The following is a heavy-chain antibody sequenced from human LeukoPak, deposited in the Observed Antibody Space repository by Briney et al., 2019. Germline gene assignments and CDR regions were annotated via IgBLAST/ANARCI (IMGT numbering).Heavy chain of an antibody. J-gene: IGHJ4*02. CDR3: ARGRYYGSGSYQH. D-gene: IGHD3-10*01. V-gene: IGHV4-34*01. CDR1: GGSFNGYY. CDR2: INHSGST. Sequence: SETLSLTCAVYGGSFNGYYWSWIRQPPGKGLEWIGEINHSGSTNYNPSLKSRVTISVDTSKNQFSLKLSSVTAADTAVYYCARGRYYGSGSYQHWGQGTLVTVSS.